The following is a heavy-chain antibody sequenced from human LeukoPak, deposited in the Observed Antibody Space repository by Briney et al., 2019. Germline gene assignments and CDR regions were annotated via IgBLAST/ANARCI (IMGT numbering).Heavy chain of an antibody. Sequence: GGSLRLSCAASGFTVSSNYMSWVRQAPGKGLEWVSVIYSGGSTYYADSVKGRFTISRDNSKNTLYLQMNSLRAEDTAVHYCARDSLVGTPGYFDYWGQGTLVTVSS. CDR3: ARDSLVGTPGYFDY. J-gene: IGHJ4*02. CDR2: IYSGGST. CDR1: GFTVSSNY. D-gene: IGHD1/OR15-1a*01. V-gene: IGHV3-53*01.